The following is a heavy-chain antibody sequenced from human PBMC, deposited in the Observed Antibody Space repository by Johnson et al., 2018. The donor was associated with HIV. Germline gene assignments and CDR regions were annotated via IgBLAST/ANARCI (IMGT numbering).Heavy chain of an antibody. J-gene: IGHJ3*02. CDR2: IGPAGDT. Sequence: VQLVESGGGLEQPGGSLRLSCAASGFTFSNYDMHWVRQTTGKGLEWVSAIGPAGDTYYPGSVKGRFTISRENAKNSLYLQMNSLRAGDTAVYYCARDGPASYGGNSGGAFDIWGQGTMVTVSS. D-gene: IGHD4-23*01. CDR1: GFTFSNYD. V-gene: IGHV3-13*01. CDR3: ARDGPASYGGNSGGAFDI.